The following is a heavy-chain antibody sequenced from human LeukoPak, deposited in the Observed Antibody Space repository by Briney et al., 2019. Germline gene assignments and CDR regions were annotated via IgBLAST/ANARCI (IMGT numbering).Heavy chain of an antibody. Sequence: ASVKVSCKASGYTFAGYYMQWVRQAPGQGLEWMGWINPNSGGTKYAQKFQGRVTMTRDTSISTAYMELTRLRSDDTAVYYCARDRLDLSSPGYYYYGMDVWGQGTTVTVSS. CDR3: ARDRLDLSSPGYYYYGMDV. V-gene: IGHV1-2*02. J-gene: IGHJ6*02. D-gene: IGHD2-15*01. CDR2: INPNSGGT. CDR1: GYTFAGYY.